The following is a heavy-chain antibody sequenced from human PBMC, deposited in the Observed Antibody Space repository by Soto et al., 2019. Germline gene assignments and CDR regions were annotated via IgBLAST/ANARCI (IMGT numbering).Heavy chain of an antibody. Sequence: PGESLKICSDGSGYSITSYLSSGVRQMPGKGLEWMGRIDPSDSYTNYSPSFQGHVTISADKSISTAYLQWSSLKASDTAMYYCASKAGNFDYWGQGTLVTVSS. D-gene: IGHD6-19*01. CDR3: ASKAGNFDY. CDR2: IDPSDSYT. J-gene: IGHJ4*02. CDR1: GYSITSYL. V-gene: IGHV5-10-1*01.